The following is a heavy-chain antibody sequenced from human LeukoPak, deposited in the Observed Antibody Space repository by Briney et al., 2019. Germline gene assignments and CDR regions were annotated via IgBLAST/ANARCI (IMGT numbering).Heavy chain of an antibody. V-gene: IGHV4-59*11. CDR1: GGSLCSHY. CDR3: ARGGYGYFGY. D-gene: IGHD5-18*01. Sequence: SETLSLTCTVSGGSLCSHYWSWIRQPPGKGLEWIGYIYYSGSTNYNPSLKSRVTISVDTSKNQFSLKLSSVTAADTAVYYCARGGYGYFGYWGQGTLVTVSS. CDR2: IYYSGST. J-gene: IGHJ4*02.